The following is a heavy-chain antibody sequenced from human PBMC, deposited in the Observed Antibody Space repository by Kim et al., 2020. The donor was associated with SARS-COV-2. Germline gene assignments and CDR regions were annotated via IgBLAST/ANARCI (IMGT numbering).Heavy chain of an antibody. Sequence: GGSLRLSCAASGLTFSSHGMSWVRQAPGKGLEWVSGISGSGGSTYYADSVKGRFTISRDNSKNTLYLQMNSLRAEDTAVYYCAQLRGPNTGSSTDWGQGTLVTVSS. CDR3: AQLRGPNTGSSTD. J-gene: IGHJ4*02. D-gene: IGHD1-26*01. CDR2: ISGSGGST. V-gene: IGHV3-23*01. CDR1: GLTFSSHG.